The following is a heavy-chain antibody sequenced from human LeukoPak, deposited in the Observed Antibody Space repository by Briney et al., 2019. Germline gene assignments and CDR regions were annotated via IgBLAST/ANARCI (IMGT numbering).Heavy chain of an antibody. Sequence: PSETLSLTCAVYGGSFSGYYWSWIRQPPGKGLEWIGEINHSGSTNYNPSLKSRVTISVDTSKNQFSLKLSSVTAADTAVYYCARSSGFSYGLRFDYWGQGTLVTVSS. J-gene: IGHJ4*02. CDR1: GGSFSGYY. CDR2: INHSGST. CDR3: ARSSGFSYGLRFDY. D-gene: IGHD5-18*01. V-gene: IGHV4-34*01.